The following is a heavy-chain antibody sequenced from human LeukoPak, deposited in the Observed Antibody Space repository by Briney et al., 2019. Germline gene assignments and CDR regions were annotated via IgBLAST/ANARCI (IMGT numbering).Heavy chain of an antibody. J-gene: IGHJ4*02. D-gene: IGHD2-2*01. CDR3: ARDRAYCSSTSCYLGY. CDR1: GGTFSSYA. CDR2: IIPIFGTA. Sequence: SVKVSCKASGGTFSSYAISWVRQAPGQGLEWMGGIIPIFGTANYAQKFQGRVTITADESTSTAYMELSSLRSEDTAVYYCARDRAYCSSTSCYLGYWGQGTLVTVSS. V-gene: IGHV1-69*13.